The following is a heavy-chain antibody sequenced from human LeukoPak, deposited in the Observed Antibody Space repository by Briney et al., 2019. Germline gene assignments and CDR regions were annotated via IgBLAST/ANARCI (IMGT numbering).Heavy chain of an antibody. CDR2: ISSSSSYI. D-gene: IGHD3-22*01. Sequence: GGSLRLSCAASGFTFSSYSMNWARQAPGKGLEWVSSISSSSSYIYYADSVKGRFTISRDNAKNSLYLQMNSLRAEDTAVYYCARLPEYYYDSSGYIFENWGQGTLVTVSS. CDR1: GFTFSSYS. V-gene: IGHV3-21*01. J-gene: IGHJ4*02. CDR3: ARLPEYYYDSSGYIFEN.